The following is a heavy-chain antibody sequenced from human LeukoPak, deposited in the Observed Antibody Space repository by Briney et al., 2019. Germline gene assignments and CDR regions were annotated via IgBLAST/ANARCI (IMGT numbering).Heavy chain of an antibody. Sequence: GGSLRLSCAASGFTVSSNYMSWVRQAPGKGLEWVSVIYSGGSTYYADSVKGRFTISRDNSKNTLYLQMNSLRAEDTAVYYCASIAARRLKDAFDIWGQGTMVTVSS. V-gene: IGHV3-53*01. D-gene: IGHD6-6*01. CDR1: GFTVSSNY. CDR3: ASIAARRLKDAFDI. J-gene: IGHJ3*02. CDR2: IYSGGST.